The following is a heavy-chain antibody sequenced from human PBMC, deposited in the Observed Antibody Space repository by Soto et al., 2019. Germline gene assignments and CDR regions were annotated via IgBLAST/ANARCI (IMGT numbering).Heavy chain of an antibody. CDR2: ISYDGSNK. J-gene: IGHJ4*02. CDR1: GFTFSSYG. D-gene: IGHD6-13*01. CDR3: AKARSSPSY. V-gene: IGHV3-30*18. Sequence: GGSLRLSCAASGFTFSSYGMHWVRQAPGKGLEWVAVISYDGSNKYYADSVKGRFTISRDNSKNTLYLQMNSLRAEDTAVYYCAKARSSPSYWGQGTLVTVSS.